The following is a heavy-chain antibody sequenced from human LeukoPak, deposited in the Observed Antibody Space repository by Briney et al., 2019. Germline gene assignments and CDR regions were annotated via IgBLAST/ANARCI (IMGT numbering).Heavy chain of an antibody. CDR2: INAGNGNT. V-gene: IGHV1-3*01. D-gene: IGHD6-19*01. CDR3: ATGIIVADNFDY. Sequence: ASVKVSFTASGYTFASYTMHWVRQAPGQRLEWMGWINAGNGNTKYSQKFQGRLTITRDTSASTAYMELSGLISEDSAVYYCATGIIVADNFDYWGQGTLVTVSS. CDR1: GYTFASYT. J-gene: IGHJ4*02.